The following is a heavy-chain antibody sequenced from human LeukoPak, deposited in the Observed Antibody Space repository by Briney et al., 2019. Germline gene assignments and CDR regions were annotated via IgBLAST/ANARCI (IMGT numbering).Heavy chain of an antibody. D-gene: IGHD6-6*01. CDR1: GGSISSSNW. CDR3: ATRGSSSETDY. CDR2: IYHSGST. J-gene: IGHJ4*02. Sequence: SETLSLTCAVSGGSISSSNWWSWVRQPPGKGLEWIGEIYHSGSTSYNPSLKSRVTISVDKSKNQFSLKLSSVTAADTAVYYCATRGSSSETDYWGQGTLVTVSS. V-gene: IGHV4-4*02.